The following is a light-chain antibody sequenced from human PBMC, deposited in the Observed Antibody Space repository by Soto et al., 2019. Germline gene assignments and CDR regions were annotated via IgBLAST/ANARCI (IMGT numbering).Light chain of an antibody. CDR1: LPISNY. J-gene: IGKJ4*01. CDR2: AAS. Sequence: DIQMTQSPSSLSASVGDRVTITWRAILPISNYLAWYQQKEGKIQNLLIYAASTLQAGVPSRFSGSGSGTDFTLTIRRLQPEDVAAYYRXKYNSAPITFGXGXK. CDR3: XKYNSAPIT. V-gene: IGKV1-27*01.